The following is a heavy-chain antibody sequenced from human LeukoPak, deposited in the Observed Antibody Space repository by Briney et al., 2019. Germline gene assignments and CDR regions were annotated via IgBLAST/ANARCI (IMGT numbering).Heavy chain of an antibody. CDR2: TSHSGRT. D-gene: IGHD3-16*02. Sequence: PSETLSLTCAVYGGSFSGHDWSWIRQPPGEGLEWIGETSHSGRTDYNSSLKGRVTMSVDTSKNQFSLKLSSVTAADTAVYYCARFSPHSDDGWGRYRYDSWGQGTLVTVSS. J-gene: IGHJ5*01. V-gene: IGHV4-34*01. CDR3: ARFSPHSDDGWGRYRYDS. CDR1: GGSFSGHD.